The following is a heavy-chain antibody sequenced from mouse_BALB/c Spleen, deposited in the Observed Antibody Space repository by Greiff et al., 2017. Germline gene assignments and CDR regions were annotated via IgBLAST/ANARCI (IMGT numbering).Heavy chain of an antibody. V-gene: IGHV1-69*01. CDR2: IDTSDSYT. D-gene: IGHD1-1*01. CDR3: AREGYYDWYFDV. J-gene: IGHJ1*01. Sequence: QVQLQQPGAELVMPGASVKMSCKASGYTFTDYWMHWVKQRPGQGLEWIGAIDTSDSYTSYNQKFKGKATLTVDESSSTAYMQLSSLTSEDSAVYYCAREGYYDWYFDVWGAGTTVTVSS. CDR1: GYTFTDYW.